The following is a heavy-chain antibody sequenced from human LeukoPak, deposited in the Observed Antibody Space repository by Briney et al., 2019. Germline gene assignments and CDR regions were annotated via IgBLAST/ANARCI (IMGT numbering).Heavy chain of an antibody. CDR1: GGSISSYY. V-gene: IGHV4-59*12. J-gene: IGHJ6*03. CDR2: IYHSGST. D-gene: IGHD6-6*01. CDR3: ARVVQDVYYYYMDV. Sequence: PSETLSLTCTVSGGSISSYYWSWIRQPPGKGLEWIGEIYHSGSTNYNPSLKSRVTISVDKSKNQSSLKLSSVTAADTAVYYCARVVQDVYYYYMDVWGKGTTVTVSS.